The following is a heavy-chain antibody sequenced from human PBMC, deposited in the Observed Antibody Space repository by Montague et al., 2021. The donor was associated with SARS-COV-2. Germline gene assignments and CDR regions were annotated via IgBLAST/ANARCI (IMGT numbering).Heavy chain of an antibody. CDR2: IYASGGT. D-gene: IGHD2-15*01. CDR1: GDSISSLH. J-gene: IGHJ4*02. V-gene: IGHV4-4*07. Sequence: SETLSLTCTVSGDSISSLHWNWIRQPAGKGLEWIGRIYASGGTNYNPSXKSRVTMSVDTSKNQFSLKLNSVTAADTAVYYCGRGVVAATPVVDYWGWGTLVTVSS. CDR3: GRGVVAATPVVDY.